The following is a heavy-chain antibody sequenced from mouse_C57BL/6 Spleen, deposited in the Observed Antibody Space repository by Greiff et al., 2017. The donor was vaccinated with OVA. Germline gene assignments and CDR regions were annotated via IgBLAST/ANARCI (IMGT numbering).Heavy chain of an antibody. CDR3: ARSMDYGGSGFAY. CDR2: IDPNSGGT. Sequence: QVQLQQPGAELVKPGASVKLSCKASGYTFTSYWMHWVKQRPGRGLEWIGRIDPNSGGTKYNEKFKSKATMTVDKPSSPAYMQLSSLTSEDSAVYYCARSMDYGGSGFAYWGQGTLVTVSA. CDR1: GYTFTSYW. V-gene: IGHV1-72*01. D-gene: IGHD1-1*01. J-gene: IGHJ3*01.